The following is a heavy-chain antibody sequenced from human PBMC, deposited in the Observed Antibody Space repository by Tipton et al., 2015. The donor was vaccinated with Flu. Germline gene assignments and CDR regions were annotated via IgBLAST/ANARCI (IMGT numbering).Heavy chain of an antibody. CDR2: INHSGST. J-gene: IGHJ4*02. CDR3: ARHTGDSVRGVIDY. CDR1: GGSFSGYY. Sequence: TLSLTCSVYGGSFSGYYWTWIRQPPGKGLEWIGEINHSGSTHYSSSLKSRVTMSVDSSKNQFSLHLSSVTAADTAVYYCARHTGDSVRGVIDYWGQGTLVTVSS. V-gene: IGHV4-34*01. D-gene: IGHD3-10*02.